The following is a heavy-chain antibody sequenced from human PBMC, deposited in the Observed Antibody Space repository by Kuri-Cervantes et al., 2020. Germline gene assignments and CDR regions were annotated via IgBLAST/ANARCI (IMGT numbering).Heavy chain of an antibody. Sequence: GESLKISCAASGFTFSSYAMHWVRQAPGKGLEWVAVISYDGSNKYYADSVKGRFTISRDNSKSTLYLQMNSLRAEDTALYYCAKDSSGYDYETLYYFDYWGQGTLVTVSS. CDR2: ISYDGSNK. CDR1: GFTFSSYA. J-gene: IGHJ4*02. D-gene: IGHD5-12*01. CDR3: AKDSSGYDYETLYYFDY. V-gene: IGHV3-30-3*01.